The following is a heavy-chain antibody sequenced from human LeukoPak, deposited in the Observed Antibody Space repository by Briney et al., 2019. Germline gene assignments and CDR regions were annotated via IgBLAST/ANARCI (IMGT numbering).Heavy chain of an antibody. Sequence: ASVKVSCKVSGYTLTELSMHWVRQAPGQGLEWMGWISPNSGGTNYAQKFQGRVTMTRDTSISTAYMELRRLRSDDTAVYYCAREDDSSGWYDWGQGTLVTVFS. CDR2: ISPNSGGT. J-gene: IGHJ4*02. V-gene: IGHV1-2*02. D-gene: IGHD6-19*01. CDR3: AREDDSSGWYD. CDR1: GYTLTELS.